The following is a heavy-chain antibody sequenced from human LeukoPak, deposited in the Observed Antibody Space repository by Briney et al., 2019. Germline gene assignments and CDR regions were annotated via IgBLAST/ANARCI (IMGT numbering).Heavy chain of an antibody. CDR1: GGSISSSNYY. CDR3: ARHRGRGCGGGNCYFDWFDP. D-gene: IGHD2-15*01. V-gene: IGHV4-39*01. J-gene: IGHJ5*02. Sequence: SETLSLTCTVSGGSISSSNYYWGWIRQPPGKGLEWIGSVHYSGSTHYNPSLKSRVTMSVDTSRSQFSLKLSSVTAADTAVYICARHRGRGCGGGNCYFDWFDPWGPGSLVTVSS. CDR2: VHYSGST.